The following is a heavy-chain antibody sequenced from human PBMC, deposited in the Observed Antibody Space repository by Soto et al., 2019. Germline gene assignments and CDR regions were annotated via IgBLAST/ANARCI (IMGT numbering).Heavy chain of an antibody. CDR1: GGSISSYY. D-gene: IGHD6-13*01. J-gene: IGHJ6*02. V-gene: IGHV4-59*01. CDR2: IYYSGST. CDR3: ARAYSSSWPYYYYYGMDV. Sequence: PLETLSLTCTVSGGSISSYYWSWIRQPPGKGLEWIGYIYYSGSTNYNPSLKSRVTISVDTSKNQFSLKLSSVTAADTAVHYCARAYSSSWPYYYYYGMDVWGQGTTVTVSS.